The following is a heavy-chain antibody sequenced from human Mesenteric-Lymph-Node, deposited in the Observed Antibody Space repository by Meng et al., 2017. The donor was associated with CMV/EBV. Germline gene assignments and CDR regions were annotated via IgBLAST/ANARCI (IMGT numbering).Heavy chain of an antibody. Sequence: SGGSFSMYAISWVRQAPGQGLEWMGGIISGLDTPTYAQKFQGRVTISADEFTRTVFMELSSLRSDDTAIYYCAREPPSYGSASYYFDYWGQGTLVTVSS. J-gene: IGHJ4*02. CDR3: AREPPSYGSASYYFDY. D-gene: IGHD3-10*01. CDR2: IISGLDTP. CDR1: GGSFSMYA. V-gene: IGHV1-69*01.